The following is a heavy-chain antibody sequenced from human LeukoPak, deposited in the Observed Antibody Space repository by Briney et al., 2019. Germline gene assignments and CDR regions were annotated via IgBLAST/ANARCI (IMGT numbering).Heavy chain of an antibody. CDR3: ARDYGDYALPYWYFDL. D-gene: IGHD4-17*01. CDR2: INHSGST. Sequence: SETLSLTCAVYGGSFSGYYRSWIRQPPGKGLEWIGEINHSGSTNYNPSLKSRVTISVDTSKNQFSLKLSSVTAADTAVYYCARDYGDYALPYWYFDLWGRGTLVTVSS. V-gene: IGHV4-34*01. CDR1: GGSFSGYY. J-gene: IGHJ2*01.